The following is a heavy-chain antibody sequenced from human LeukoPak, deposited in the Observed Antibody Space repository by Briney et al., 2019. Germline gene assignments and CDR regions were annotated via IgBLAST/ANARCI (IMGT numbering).Heavy chain of an antibody. D-gene: IGHD3-22*01. J-gene: IGHJ4*02. CDR3: ARLGGVYDSSGYYTFDY. CDR1: GGSISSSSYY. Sequence: PSETLSLTCTVSGGSISSSSYYWGWIRQPPGKGLEWIGSIYYSGSTYYNPSLKSRVTMSVDTSKNQFSLKLSSVTAADTAVYYCARLGGVYDSSGYYTFDYWGQGTLVTVSS. V-gene: IGHV4-39*01. CDR2: IYYSGST.